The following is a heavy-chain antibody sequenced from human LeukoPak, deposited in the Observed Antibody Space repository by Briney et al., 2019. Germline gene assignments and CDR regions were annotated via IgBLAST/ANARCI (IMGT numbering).Heavy chain of an antibody. CDR2: ISNSGDTI. V-gene: IGHV3-11*04. CDR3: ARAYFWSGYFDS. Sequence: GGSLRLSCAASGFTFTDYYMSWIRQAPGKGLECVSYISNSGDTIYYAASVRGRFTISRDNAKNSLYLQMSSLRTEDTAVYYCARAYFWSGYFDSWGQGTLVTVSS. CDR1: GFTFTDYY. J-gene: IGHJ4*02. D-gene: IGHD3-3*01.